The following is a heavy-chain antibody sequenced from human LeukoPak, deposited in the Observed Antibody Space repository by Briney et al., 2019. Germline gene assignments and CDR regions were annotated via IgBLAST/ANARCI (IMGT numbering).Heavy chain of an antibody. CDR2: VYYSGDI. CDR3: VKTAGRDGMAPPY. CDR1: GDSVTSSY. Sequence: SETLSLTCIVSGDSVTSSYWSWIRQSPGKGLEWIGYVYYSGDINYNPSLKSRVTISLDTSKNQVSLRMTSATAADTAMYYCVKTAGRDGMAPPYRGQGTLVTVSS. J-gene: IGHJ4*02. V-gene: IGHV4-59*02. D-gene: IGHD1-1*01.